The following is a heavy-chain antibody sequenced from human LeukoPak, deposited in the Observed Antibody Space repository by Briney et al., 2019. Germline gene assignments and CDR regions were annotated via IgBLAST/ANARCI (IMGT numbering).Heavy chain of an antibody. CDR2: ISAYNGNT. J-gene: IGHJ4*02. CDR1: GYTFTSYG. V-gene: IGHV1-18*01. D-gene: IGHD3-22*01. CDR3: ARGSPPRRNYDSRGYYSYYFDY. Sequence: ASVKVSCKASGYTFTSYGISWVRQAPGQGLEWMGWISAYNGNTHYAQKLQGRVTMTTDTSTSTVYMELRSLRTDDTAVYYCARGSPPRRNYDSRGYYSYYFDYWGQGTLVTVSS.